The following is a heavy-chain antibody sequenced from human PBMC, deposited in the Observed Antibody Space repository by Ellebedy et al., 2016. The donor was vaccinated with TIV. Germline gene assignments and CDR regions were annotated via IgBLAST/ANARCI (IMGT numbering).Heavy chain of an antibody. CDR3: ARIEYYDILTFDP. J-gene: IGHJ5*02. CDR2: IYYSGST. CDR1: GGSISSSNW. Sequence: SETLSLTCAVSGGSISSSNWWSWVRQPPGKGLEWIGYIYYSGSTNYNPSLKSRVTISVDTSKNQFSLKLSSVTAADTTVYYCARIEYYDILTFDPWGQGTLVTVSS. V-gene: IGHV4-4*02. D-gene: IGHD3-9*01.